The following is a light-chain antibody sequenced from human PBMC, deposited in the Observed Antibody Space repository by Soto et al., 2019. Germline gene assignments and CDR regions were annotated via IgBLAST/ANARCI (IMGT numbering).Light chain of an antibody. J-gene: IGLJ2*01. CDR1: SSDVGDYDY. V-gene: IGLV2-14*01. CDR2: EVS. CDR3: SSYRSSNTLL. Sequence: QSALTQPASVSGSPGQSITISCTGTSSDVGDYDYVSWYQQYAGKAPKMMIYEVSNRPSGVSNRFSGSKSGNTASLTISGLQAEDEADYYCSSYRSSNTLLFGGGTKGTVL.